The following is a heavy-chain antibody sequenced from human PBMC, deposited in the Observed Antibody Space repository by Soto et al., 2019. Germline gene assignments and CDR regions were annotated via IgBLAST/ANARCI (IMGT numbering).Heavy chain of an antibody. J-gene: IGHJ5*02. D-gene: IGHD4-4*01. V-gene: IGHV4-31*03. CDR1: GGSISSGGYY. CDR3: ASLSDYTNWFDP. Sequence: ASETLSLTCTVSGGSISSGGYYWSWIRQHPGKGLEWIGYIYYSGSTYYNPSLKSRVTISVDTSKNQFSLKLSSVTAADTAVYYCASLSDYTNWFDPRGQGTLVTVSS. CDR2: IYYSGST.